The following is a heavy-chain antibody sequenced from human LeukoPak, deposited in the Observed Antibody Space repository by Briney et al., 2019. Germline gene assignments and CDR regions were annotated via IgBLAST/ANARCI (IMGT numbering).Heavy chain of an antibody. J-gene: IGHJ4*02. CDR1: GGSFSGYY. D-gene: IGHD4-17*01. CDR2: INHSGST. Sequence: SETLSLTCAVYGGSFSGYYWSWIRQPPGKGLERIGEINHSGSTNYNPSLKSRVTISVDKSKNQFSLKLSSVTAADTAVYYCASLTATVTTYFDYWGQGTLVTVSS. V-gene: IGHV4-34*01. CDR3: ASLTATVTTYFDY.